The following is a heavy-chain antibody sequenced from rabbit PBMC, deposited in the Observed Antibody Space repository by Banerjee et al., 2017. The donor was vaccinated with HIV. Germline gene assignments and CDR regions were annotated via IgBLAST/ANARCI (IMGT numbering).Heavy chain of an antibody. D-gene: IGHD8-1*01. CDR1: GFDFSSYG. V-gene: IGHV1S45*01. CDR2: IYTGSSGST. CDR3: ARGAGSSYYDRYFKL. J-gene: IGHJ4*01. Sequence: SLKLSCKASGFDFSSYGVSWVRQAPGKGLEWIGEIYTGSSGSTYYASWAKGRFTISKTSSTTVTLQMTSLTAADTATYFCARGAGSSYYDRYFKLWGQGTLVTVS.